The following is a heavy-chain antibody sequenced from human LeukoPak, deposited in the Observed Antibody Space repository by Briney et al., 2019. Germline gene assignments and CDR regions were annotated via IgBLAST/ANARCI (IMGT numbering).Heavy chain of an antibody. Sequence: SETLSLTCAVYGGSFSGYYWSWIRQPPGKGLEWIGEINHSGSTNYNPSLKSRVTISVDTSKNQFSLKLSSVTAADTAVYYCARDSGFWGQGTLVTVSS. V-gene: IGHV4-34*01. CDR2: INHSGST. CDR1: GGSFSGYY. J-gene: IGHJ4*02. CDR3: ARDSGF.